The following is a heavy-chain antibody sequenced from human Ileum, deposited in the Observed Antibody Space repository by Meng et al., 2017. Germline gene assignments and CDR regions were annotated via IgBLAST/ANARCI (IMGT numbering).Heavy chain of an antibody. CDR1: SGSISSNTY. D-gene: IGHD4-23*01. CDR3: ARHGGYSQDF. V-gene: IGHV4-4*02. Sequence: VKRQESGPGLVRPSGTLSLTCAVSSGSISSNTYWSWVRQPPGKGLEWIGQISHSGSAYYNPSLKSRVTMSVDKSKSQFSLMLTSVTAADTAIYYCARHGGYSQDFWGQGTLVTVSS. CDR2: ISHSGSA. J-gene: IGHJ4*02.